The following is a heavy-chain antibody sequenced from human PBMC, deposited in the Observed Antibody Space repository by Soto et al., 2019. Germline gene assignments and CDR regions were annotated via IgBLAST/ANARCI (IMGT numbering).Heavy chain of an antibody. CDR2: ISYDGSNK. CDR3: ARDRSSTSFYYYYGMDV. Sequence: GWSLRLSCAASGFTFSSYAMHWVRQAPGKGLEWVAVISYDGSNKYYADSVKGRFTISRDNSKNTLYLQMNSLRAEDTAVYYCARDRSSTSFYYYYGMDVWGQGTTVTVSS. J-gene: IGHJ6*02. D-gene: IGHD2-2*01. V-gene: IGHV3-30-3*01. CDR1: GFTFSSYA.